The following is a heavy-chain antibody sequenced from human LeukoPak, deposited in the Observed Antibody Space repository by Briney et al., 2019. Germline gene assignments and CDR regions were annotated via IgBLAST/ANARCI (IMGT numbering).Heavy chain of an antibody. CDR2: ISGSGDDT. CDR3: AKGSWIKLILIDR. Sequence: GGSLRLSCAASGFTFTTYAMSWVRQAPGKGLEWVSGISGSGDDTYYADSVKGRFTVSRDNSKNTVDLQMNSLTAEDTAVYYCAKGSWIKLILIDRWGQGTLVTVSS. J-gene: IGHJ5*02. D-gene: IGHD3-9*01. CDR1: GFTFTTYA. V-gene: IGHV3-23*01.